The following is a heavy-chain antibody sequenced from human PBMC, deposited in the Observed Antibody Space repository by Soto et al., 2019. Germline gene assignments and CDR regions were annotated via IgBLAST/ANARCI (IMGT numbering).Heavy chain of an antibody. D-gene: IGHD2-2*01. J-gene: IGHJ6*02. V-gene: IGHV6-1*01. CDR3: ARDILVVPAASDYRLSYYVMDV. CDR2: TYYRSKWYN. CDR1: GDSVSSNSAA. Sequence: SQTLSLTCAISGDSVSSNSAAWNWIRQSPSRGLEWLGRTYYRSKWYNDYAVSVKSRITINPDTSKNQFSLQLNSVTPEDTAVYYCARDILVVPAASDYRLSYYVMDVWGQGTTVTVSS.